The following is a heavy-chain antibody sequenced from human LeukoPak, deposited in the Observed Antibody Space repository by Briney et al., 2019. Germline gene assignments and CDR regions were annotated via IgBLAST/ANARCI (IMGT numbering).Heavy chain of an antibody. CDR3: AREVPTQRKSMDV. Sequence: GGSLRLSCAASGFTFDDYAMHWVRQAPGKGLEWVSLISWDGGSTYYADSVKGRFTISRDNSKNSLYLQMNSLRAEDTAVYYCAREVPTQRKSMDVWGKGTTVTVSS. CDR1: GFTFDDYA. D-gene: IGHD6-25*01. CDR2: ISWDGGST. J-gene: IGHJ6*03. V-gene: IGHV3-43D*03.